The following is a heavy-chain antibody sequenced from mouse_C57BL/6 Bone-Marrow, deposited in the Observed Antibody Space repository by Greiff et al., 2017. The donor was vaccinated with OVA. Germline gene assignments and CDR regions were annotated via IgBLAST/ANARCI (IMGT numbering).Heavy chain of an antibody. J-gene: IGHJ3*01. CDR3: ARGEWLLLFFFAY. V-gene: IGHV5-4*03. D-gene: IGHD2-3*01. Sequence: EVKLVESGGGLVKPGGSLKLSCAASGFTFSSYAMSWVRQTPEKRLEWVATISDGGSYTYYPDNVKGRFTISRDNAKNNLYLQMSHLKSEDTAMYYCARGEWLLLFFFAYWGQGTLVTVSA. CDR2: ISDGGSYT. CDR1: GFTFSSYA.